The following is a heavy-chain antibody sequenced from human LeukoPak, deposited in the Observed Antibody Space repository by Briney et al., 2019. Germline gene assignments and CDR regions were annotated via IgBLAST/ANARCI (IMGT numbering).Heavy chain of an antibody. D-gene: IGHD2-15*01. J-gene: IGHJ4*02. Sequence: SVPVSCQASGYTFTGYYMHWVRPAPGQGLAWMGWINPNSGGTNYAQKFQGRVTMTRDTSNNTAYMELSRLRSEDTAVYYCARGYCSGGSCHGSYWGQGTLVTVSS. CDR3: ARGYCSGGSCHGSY. V-gene: IGHV1-2*02. CDR1: GYTFTGYY. CDR2: INPNSGGT.